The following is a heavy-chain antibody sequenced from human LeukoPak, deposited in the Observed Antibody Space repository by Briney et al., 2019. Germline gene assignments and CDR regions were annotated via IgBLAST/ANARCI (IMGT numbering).Heavy chain of an antibody. Sequence: GGSLRLSCAASGFTFSSYAMSWVRQAPGKGLEWVSAISGSGGSTYYADSVKGRFTISRDNAKNSLYLQMNSLRAEDTALYYCAKDPNYGGNSGHFDYWGQGTLVTVSS. CDR2: ISGSGGST. CDR3: AKDPNYGGNSGHFDY. J-gene: IGHJ4*02. CDR1: GFTFSSYA. V-gene: IGHV3-23*01. D-gene: IGHD4-23*01.